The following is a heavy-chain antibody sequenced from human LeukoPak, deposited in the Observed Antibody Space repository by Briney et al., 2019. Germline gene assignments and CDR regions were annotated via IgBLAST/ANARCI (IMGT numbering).Heavy chain of an antibody. CDR3: AKASGYSSSDFDY. V-gene: IGHV3-9*03. D-gene: IGHD6-13*01. Sequence: GGSLRLSCAASGFTFDDSAMHWVRQAPGKGLEWVSGISWNSGSIGYADSVKGRFTISRDNAKNSLYLQMNSLRAEDMALYYCAKASGYSSSDFDYWGQGTLVTVSS. CDR2: ISWNSGSI. CDR1: GFTFDDSA. J-gene: IGHJ4*02.